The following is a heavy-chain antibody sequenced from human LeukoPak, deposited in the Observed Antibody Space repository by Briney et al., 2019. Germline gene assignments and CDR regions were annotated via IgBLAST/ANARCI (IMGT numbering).Heavy chain of an antibody. CDR1: GFDFSDYA. J-gene: IGHJ6*02. D-gene: IGHD2-8*01. Sequence: GGSLRLSCAASGFDFSDYAMHWVRQSPAKGLEWVAVIWFDGSETYSADSVKGRFTISRDNSKNTLYLQMNSLRAEDTAVYYCARGPERTGVGTRYYYDMDVWGQGTTVTFSS. CDR2: IWFDGSET. CDR3: ARGPERTGVGTRYYYDMDV. V-gene: IGHV3-33*01.